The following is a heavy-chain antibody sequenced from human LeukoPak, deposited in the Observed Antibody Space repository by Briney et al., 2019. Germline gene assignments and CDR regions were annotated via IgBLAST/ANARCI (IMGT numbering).Heavy chain of an antibody. CDR3: AKDPLPYDFWSGYPFDP. CDR2: ISWNSGSI. Sequence: GGSLRLSCAASGFTFDDYAMHWVRQAPGKGLEWVSGISWNSGSIGCADSVKGRFTISRDNAKNSLYLQMNSLRAEDTALYCCAKDPLPYDFWSGYPFDPWGQGTLVTVSS. D-gene: IGHD3-3*01. CDR1: GFTFDDYA. J-gene: IGHJ5*02. V-gene: IGHV3-9*01.